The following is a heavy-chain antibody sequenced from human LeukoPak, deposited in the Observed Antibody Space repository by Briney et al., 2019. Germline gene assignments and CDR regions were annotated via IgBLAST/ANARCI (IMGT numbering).Heavy chain of an antibody. CDR2: ISGSGGST. V-gene: IGHV3-23*01. D-gene: IGHD1-26*01. CDR1: GFTFSSYG. Sequence: GGSLRLSCAAPGFTFSSYGMSWVRQAPGKGLEWVSGISGSGGSTYYADSVKGRFTIPRDNSKNTLYLQMNSLRAEDTAVYYCAKTGWEDVFDIWGQGTMVTVSS. CDR3: AKTGWEDVFDI. J-gene: IGHJ3*02.